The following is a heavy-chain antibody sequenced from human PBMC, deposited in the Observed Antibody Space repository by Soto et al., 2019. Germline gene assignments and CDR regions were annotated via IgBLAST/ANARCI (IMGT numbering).Heavy chain of an antibody. CDR1: GDTFSNSG. CDR2: INSDNGNT. V-gene: IGHV1-18*01. D-gene: IGHD3-10*01. Sequence: GASLKVCCKSSGDTFSNSGISWVRQAPGQGLEWLGWINSDNGNTNYAQHLQGRVTLTTDTSTSTAYMDLRSLRSDDTAVYYCARVGGSGGYYQHLDYWGQGTLVTVSS. J-gene: IGHJ4*02. CDR3: ARVGGSGGYYQHLDY.